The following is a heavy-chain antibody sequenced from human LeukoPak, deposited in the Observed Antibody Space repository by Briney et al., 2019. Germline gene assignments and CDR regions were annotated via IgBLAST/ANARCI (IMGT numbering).Heavy chain of an antibody. CDR3: AKLGEYGGNSEGHFDY. J-gene: IGHJ4*02. V-gene: IGHV3-30*18. CDR2: ISYDGSNK. Sequence: GGSLRLSCAASGFTFSSYGMHWVRQAPGKGLEWVAVISYDGSNKYYADSVKGRFTISRDNSKNTLYLQMNSLRAEDTAVYYCAKLGEYGGNSEGHFDYWGQGTLVTVSS. CDR1: GFTFSSYG. D-gene: IGHD4-23*01.